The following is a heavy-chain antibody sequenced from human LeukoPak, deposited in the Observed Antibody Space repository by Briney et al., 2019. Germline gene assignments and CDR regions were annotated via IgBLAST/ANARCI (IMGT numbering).Heavy chain of an antibody. J-gene: IGHJ4*02. CDR1: GFTVSSNY. V-gene: IGHV3-53*01. Sequence: GGSLRLSFAAPGFTVSSNYMSWVRQAPGKGLEWVSVIYSGGSTFYADSAKGRLTISRDNSKNTVSLQMSSLRAEDTAVYYCARLPGGSGYSDTYRFDYWGQGTLVTVSS. CDR2: IYSGGST. D-gene: IGHD3-3*01. CDR3: ARLPGGSGYSDTYRFDY.